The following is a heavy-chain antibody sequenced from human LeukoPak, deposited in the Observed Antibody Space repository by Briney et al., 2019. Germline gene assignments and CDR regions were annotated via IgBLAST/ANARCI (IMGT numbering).Heavy chain of an antibody. J-gene: IGHJ4*02. CDR1: GLIFSTYA. V-gene: IGHV3-23*01. D-gene: IGHD5-18*01. CDR3: AGSSASRGYNYGRFDY. CDR2: INGGADIT. Sequence: GGSLRLSCTASGLIFSTYAMSWVRQAPGKGLEWVSTINGGADITYYADSVEGRFTISRDNSKNTLSLHMNSLRAEDAAVYYCAGSSASRGYNYGRFDYWGQGTLVTVSS.